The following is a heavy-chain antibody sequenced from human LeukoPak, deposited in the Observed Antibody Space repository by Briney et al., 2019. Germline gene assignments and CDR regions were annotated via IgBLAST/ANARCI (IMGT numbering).Heavy chain of an antibody. J-gene: IGHJ2*01. Sequence: GGSLRLSCAASGFTFSSYSMNWVRQAPGKGLEWVSYISSSSSTIYYADSVEGRFTISRDNSKNTVSLQLSSLRVEDTAVYFCAKDREDSAMISGVFDLWGRGILVTVSS. CDR2: ISSSSSTI. D-gene: IGHD5-18*01. CDR3: AKDREDSAMISGVFDL. V-gene: IGHV3-48*01. CDR1: GFTFSSYS.